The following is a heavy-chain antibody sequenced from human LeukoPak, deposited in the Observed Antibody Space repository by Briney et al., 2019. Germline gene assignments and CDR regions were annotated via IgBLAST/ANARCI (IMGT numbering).Heavy chain of an antibody. CDR3: ARDLTPGAPDYFDY. J-gene: IGHJ4*02. CDR2: IAHDETDR. CDR1: GFTFGSYA. D-gene: IGHD3-9*01. V-gene: IGHV3-30*04. Sequence: GWSLTLSCATSGFTFGSYAMHWVRQAPGKGLEWVVVIAHDETDRFYADSVRGRFTISRDNSMNTLYLRMNSLRPEDTAVYFCARDLTPGAPDYFDYWGQGTLVTVSS.